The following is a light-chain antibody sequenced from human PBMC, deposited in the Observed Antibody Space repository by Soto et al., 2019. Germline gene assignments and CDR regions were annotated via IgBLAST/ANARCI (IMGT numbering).Light chain of an antibody. Sequence: AIKMTQSPSSLSASVGDSITITCRVSQDIRSDLGWYQQKPGRAPKLLIYDASSLQGGVPSRFSGSGSGTDFTLTISSLQPEDFATYYCLQDYDYLWTFGQGTKVDIK. CDR1: QDIRSD. V-gene: IGKV1-6*01. CDR2: DAS. CDR3: LQDYDYLWT. J-gene: IGKJ1*01.